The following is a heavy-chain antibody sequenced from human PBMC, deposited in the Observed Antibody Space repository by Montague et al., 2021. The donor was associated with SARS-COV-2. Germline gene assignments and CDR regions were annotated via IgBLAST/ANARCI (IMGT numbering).Heavy chain of an antibody. Sequence: SETLSLTCAVYGGSFTGYYWTWIRQHPGKELEWSGEINHRGSSNYNPSLESRVTMSVDTSKNQFSLRLNSVSAADAAVYYYARAQVTIFGVSSMLPAAGAVDVWGQGTTVTVSS. CDR1: GGSFTGYY. CDR3: ARAQVTIFGVSSMLPAAGAVDV. CDR2: INHRGSS. D-gene: IGHD3-3*01. J-gene: IGHJ3*01. V-gene: IGHV4-34*01.